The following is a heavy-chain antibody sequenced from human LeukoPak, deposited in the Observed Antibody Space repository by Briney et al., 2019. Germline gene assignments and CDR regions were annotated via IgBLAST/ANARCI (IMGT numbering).Heavy chain of an antibody. CDR2: IDPEVSRR. J-gene: IGHJ6*03. V-gene: IGHV3-74*01. CDR3: ARVVGYYMDV. CDR1: GFTFSTYC. D-gene: IGHD2-21*01. Sequence: AESLTLSCAASGFTFSTYCMHWVRQVPGKGLVWVSRIDPEVSRRSYADSVKGRFTISRDNAKNTLYLQMNSLRAEDTAVYYCARVVGYYMDVWGKGTTVTVSS.